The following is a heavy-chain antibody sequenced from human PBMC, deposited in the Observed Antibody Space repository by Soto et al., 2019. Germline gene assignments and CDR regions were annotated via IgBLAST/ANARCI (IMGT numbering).Heavy chain of an antibody. J-gene: IGHJ6*02. CDR2: IIPIFGTA. CDR1: GGTFSSYA. Sequence: QVQLVQSGAEVKKPGSSVKVSCTASGGTFSSYAISWVRQAPGQGLEWMGGIIPIFGTANYAQKFQGRVTITADESTSTAYMELSSLRSEDTAVYYCARAYDFWSGYSHYGMDVWGQGTTVTVSS. V-gene: IGHV1-69*01. CDR3: ARAYDFWSGYSHYGMDV. D-gene: IGHD3-3*01.